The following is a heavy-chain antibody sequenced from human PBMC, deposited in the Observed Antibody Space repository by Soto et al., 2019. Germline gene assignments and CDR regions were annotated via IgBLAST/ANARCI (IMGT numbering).Heavy chain of an antibody. Sequence: SVKVSCKASGGTFSSYAISWVRQAPGQGLEWMGGIIPIFGTANYAQKFQGRVTITADESTSTAYMELSSLRSEDTAVYYCARVPTFGTHLAPNWFDPWGQGTLVTVSS. CDR1: GGTFSSYA. J-gene: IGHJ5*02. V-gene: IGHV1-69*13. CDR3: ARVPTFGTHLAPNWFDP. CDR2: IIPIFGTA. D-gene: IGHD3-16*01.